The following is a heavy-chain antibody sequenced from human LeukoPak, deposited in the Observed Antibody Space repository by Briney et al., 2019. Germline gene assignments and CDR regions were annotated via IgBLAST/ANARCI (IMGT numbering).Heavy chain of an antibody. D-gene: IGHD2-2*01. J-gene: IGHJ3*02. CDR3: ARERIDCSSTSCPGRSAFDI. CDR1: GYTFTGYY. Sequence: ASVKVSCKASGYTFTGYYMHWVRQAPGQGLEWMGWINPNSGGTNYAQKFQGRVTMTRDTSISTAYMELSRLRSDDTAVYYCARERIDCSSTSCPGRSAFDIWGQGTMVTVSS. CDR2: INPNSGGT. V-gene: IGHV1-2*02.